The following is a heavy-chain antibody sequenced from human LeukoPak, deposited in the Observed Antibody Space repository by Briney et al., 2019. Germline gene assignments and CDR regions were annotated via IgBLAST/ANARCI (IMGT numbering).Heavy chain of an antibody. CDR1: GFTFSSYW. Sequence: GGSLRLSCAASGFTFSSYWMSWVRQAPGKGLEWVASIKQDGSDKHYVDSVKGRFTISRDNAKNSQYLQMNSLRAEDTAVYYCARWRVVVSNGGFDIWGQGTTAIVSS. J-gene: IGHJ3*02. CDR3: ARWRVVVSNGGFDI. CDR2: IKQDGSDK. V-gene: IGHV3-7*01. D-gene: IGHD3-22*01.